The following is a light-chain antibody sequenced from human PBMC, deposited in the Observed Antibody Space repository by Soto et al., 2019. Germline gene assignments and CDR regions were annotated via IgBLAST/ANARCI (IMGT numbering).Light chain of an antibody. J-gene: IGKJ4*01. CDR2: GAS. CDR3: QLGFT. V-gene: IGKV3-20*01. Sequence: EIVLTQSPGTLSLSPGERATLSCRASQSVSSSYLAWYQQKPGQAPRLLIYGASSRATGIPDRFSGSGSGTDFTLTISRLEPEDFAVYYCQLGFTFGGGTKVEIK. CDR1: QSVSSSY.